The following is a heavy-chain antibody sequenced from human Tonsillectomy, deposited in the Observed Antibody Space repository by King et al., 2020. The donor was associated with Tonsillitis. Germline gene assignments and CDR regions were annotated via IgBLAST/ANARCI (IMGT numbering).Heavy chain of an antibody. CDR1: GASISNGVYY. Sequence: VQLQESGPGLVKPSQTLSLTCTVSGASISNGVYYCSWIRQHPGKFLECIVNISYNWSTSYAPSLQSRVTMAVDTSKNHFSLMLSSLAAADSSVYYCASYAYTFWTYIGWGQGTLVTGSS. J-gene: IGHJ4*02. D-gene: IGHD3/OR15-3a*01. CDR2: ISYNWST. CDR3: ASYAYTFWTYIG. V-gene: IGHV4-31*03.